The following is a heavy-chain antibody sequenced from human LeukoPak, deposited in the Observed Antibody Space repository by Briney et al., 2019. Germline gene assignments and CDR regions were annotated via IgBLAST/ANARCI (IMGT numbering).Heavy chain of an antibody. CDR3: AKDAGDYSSYNDY. CDR1: GFIFSNAW. V-gene: IGHV3-15*01. D-gene: IGHD6-6*01. CDR2: IKSKPNGGTT. Sequence: GGSLRLSCAASGFIFSNAWMTWVRQAPGKGLEWVGRIKSKPNGGTTDYAAPVKGRFTISRDDSKNTVFLQMNSLRTEDTAVYYCAKDAGDYSSYNDYWGQGTLVTVSS. J-gene: IGHJ4*02.